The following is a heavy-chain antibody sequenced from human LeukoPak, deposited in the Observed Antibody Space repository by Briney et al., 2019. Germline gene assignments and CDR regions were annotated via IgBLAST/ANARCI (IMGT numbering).Heavy chain of an antibody. V-gene: IGHV3-66*01. D-gene: IGHD3-22*01. Sequence: GGSLRLSCAVSGFTVTHNYLTWVRQAPGKGLEWVAVMHTGGTTDYADSVNGRFTISRDDFENTVFLHMNNLRVEDTAVYYCAKGPYYYDSSAYHYGAFDIWGQGTMVTVSS. CDR1: GFTVTHNY. J-gene: IGHJ3*02. CDR3: AKGPYYYDSSAYHYGAFDI. CDR2: MHTGGTT.